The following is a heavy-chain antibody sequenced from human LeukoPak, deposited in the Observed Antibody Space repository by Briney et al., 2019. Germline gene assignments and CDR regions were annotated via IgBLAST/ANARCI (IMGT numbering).Heavy chain of an antibody. Sequence: GASVTVSCTASGYTFTSYAMHWVRQAPGQRLEWMGWINAGNGNTKYSQKFQGRVTITRDTSASTAYMKLSSLRSEDTAVYYCARSEYSYGLFDYWGQGTLVTVSS. J-gene: IGHJ4*02. CDR1: GYTFTSYA. V-gene: IGHV1-3*01. CDR2: INAGNGNT. D-gene: IGHD5-18*01. CDR3: ARSEYSYGLFDY.